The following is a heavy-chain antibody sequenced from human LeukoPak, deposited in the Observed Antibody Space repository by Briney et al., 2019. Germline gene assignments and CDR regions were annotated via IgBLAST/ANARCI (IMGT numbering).Heavy chain of an antibody. J-gene: IGHJ6*02. CDR2: INPNSGGT. CDR1: GYTFTGYY. V-gene: IGHV1-2*02. D-gene: IGHD2-2*01. Sequence: ASVKVSCKASGYTFTGYYMHWVRQAPGQGLEWMGWINPNSGGTNYAQKFQGRVTMTRDTSISTAYMELSRLRSDDTAVYYCARGDCSSTSCYLYYYYGMDVWGQGTTVTVS. CDR3: ARGDCSSTSCYLYYYYGMDV.